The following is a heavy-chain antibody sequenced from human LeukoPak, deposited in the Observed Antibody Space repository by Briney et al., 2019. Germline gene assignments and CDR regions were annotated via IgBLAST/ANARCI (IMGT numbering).Heavy chain of an antibody. Sequence: ASVKVSCKASGYTFTSYDINWVRQATGQGLEWMGWMNPNSGNTGYAQKFQGRVTMTRNTSISTAFMELSSLGSEDTAMYYCARALHSSGTYYYYYFMDVWGKGTTVIISS. CDR3: ARALHSSGTYYYYYFMDV. J-gene: IGHJ6*03. CDR1: GYTFTSYD. D-gene: IGHD6-19*01. CDR2: MNPNSGNT. V-gene: IGHV1-8*01.